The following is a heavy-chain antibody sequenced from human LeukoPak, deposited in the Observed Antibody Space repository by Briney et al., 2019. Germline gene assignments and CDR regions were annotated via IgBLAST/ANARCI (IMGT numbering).Heavy chain of an antibody. CDR1: GFTFDDYA. CDR2: ISWNSGSI. V-gene: IGHV3-9*01. D-gene: IGHD3-10*01. Sequence: GGSLRLSCAASGFTFDDYAMHWVRQAPGKGLGWVSGISWNSGSIGYADSVKGRFTISRDNAKNSLYLQMNSLRAEDTALYYCAKDYGSGSYSSGNFDYWGQGTLVTVSS. J-gene: IGHJ4*02. CDR3: AKDYGSGSYSSGNFDY.